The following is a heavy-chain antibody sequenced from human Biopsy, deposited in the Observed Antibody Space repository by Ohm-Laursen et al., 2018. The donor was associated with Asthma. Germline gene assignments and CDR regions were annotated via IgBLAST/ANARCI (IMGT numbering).Heavy chain of an antibody. CDR2: ISVYNGNT. D-gene: IGHD3-10*01. V-gene: IGHV1-18*01. Sequence: GSSVKVSCKPSGYTFNSAGITWVRQAPGQGLEWMGWISVYNGNTRVAQKLQDRVTMITDTSTSTAYMELRSLRSDDTAVYFCARAVDYSHYYGIDVWGHGTTVTVS. CDR3: ARAVDYSHYYGIDV. J-gene: IGHJ6*02. CDR1: GYTFNSAG.